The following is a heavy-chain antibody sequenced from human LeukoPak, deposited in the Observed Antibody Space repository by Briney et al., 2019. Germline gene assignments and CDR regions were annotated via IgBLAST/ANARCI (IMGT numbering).Heavy chain of an antibody. V-gene: IGHV3-33*01. Sequence: GGSLRLSCAASGFTFSSYGMHWVRQAPGKGLEWVAVILSDGSKEFYTDSVKGRFTISRDNAKNSLYLQVNSLRAEDTAVYYCARQYYYDSSGSMYYFDYWGQGTLVTVSS. D-gene: IGHD3-22*01. J-gene: IGHJ4*02. CDR3: ARQYYYDSSGSMYYFDY. CDR2: ILSDGSKE. CDR1: GFTFSSYG.